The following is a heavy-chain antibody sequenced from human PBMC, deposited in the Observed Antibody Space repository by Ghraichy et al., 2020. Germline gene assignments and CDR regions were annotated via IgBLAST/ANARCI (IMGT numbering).Heavy chain of an antibody. V-gene: IGHV1-8*02. CDR3: ARQYYDFWSGYYTYYYYYMDV. D-gene: IGHD3-3*01. CDR2: MNPNSGNT. J-gene: IGHJ6*03. CDR1: GYTFTSYD. Sequence: ASVKVSCKASGYTFTSYDINWVRQATGQGLEWMGWMNPNSGNTGYAQKFQGRVTMTRNTSISTAYMELSSLRSEDTAVYYCARQYYDFWSGYYTYYYYYMDVWGKGTTVTVSS.